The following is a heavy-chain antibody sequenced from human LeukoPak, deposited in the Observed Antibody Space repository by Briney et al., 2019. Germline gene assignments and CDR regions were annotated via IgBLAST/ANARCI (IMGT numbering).Heavy chain of an antibody. CDR3: AKVSWIRGVSYYYGMDV. Sequence: QPGRSLRLSCAASGFTFSSYAMHWVRQAPGKGLEWVAVISYDGSNKYYADSVKGRFTISRDNSKNTLYLQMNSLRAEDTAVYYCAKVSWIRGVSYYYGMDVWGQGTTVTVSS. J-gene: IGHJ6*02. V-gene: IGHV3-30-3*01. D-gene: IGHD5-18*01. CDR2: ISYDGSNK. CDR1: GFTFSSYA.